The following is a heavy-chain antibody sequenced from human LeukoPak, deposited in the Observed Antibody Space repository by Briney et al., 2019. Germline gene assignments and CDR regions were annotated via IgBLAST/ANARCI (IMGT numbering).Heavy chain of an antibody. CDR3: ARHAYYDFVTGLFDP. J-gene: IGHJ5*02. D-gene: IGHD3-3*01. V-gene: IGHV4-39*01. Sequence: PSETLSLTCTVSGGSISSSNYYWGWLRQPPGKGLEWIGSIYYSGNTYENPSLKSRLTISVDTSKNHFSLNLNSVTAADTAMYYCARHAYYDFVTGLFDPWGQGTLVTVSS. CDR2: IYYSGNT. CDR1: GGSISSSNYY.